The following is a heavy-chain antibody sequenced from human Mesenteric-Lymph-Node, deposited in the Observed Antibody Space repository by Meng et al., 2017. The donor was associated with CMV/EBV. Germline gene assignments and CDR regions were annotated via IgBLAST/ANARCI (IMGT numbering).Heavy chain of an antibody. CDR2: ESYDGSTQ. J-gene: IGHJ6*02. CDR3: TVVVPTALIGDV. V-gene: IGHV3-30-3*01. Sequence: GGSLRLSCAASGFMFRTFAMHWVRQAPGRGLEWLAFESYDGSTQQYADSVKGRFTISRDNAKNTLYLQMNSLRAEDTAVYFCTVVVPTALIGDVWGQGTTVTVSS. CDR1: GFMFRTFA. D-gene: IGHD2-2*01.